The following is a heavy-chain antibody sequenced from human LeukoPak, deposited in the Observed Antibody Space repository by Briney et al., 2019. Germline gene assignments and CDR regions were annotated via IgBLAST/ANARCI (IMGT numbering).Heavy chain of an antibody. V-gene: IGHV3-23*01. J-gene: IGHJ4*02. CDR3: VFQSGYFDFDY. D-gene: IGHD3-22*01. Sequence: GGSLRLSCAASGFTFSGYAMSWVRQAPGKGLEWVSAISGSGGSTYYADSVKGRFTISRDNSKNTLYLQMNSLRAEDTAVYYCVFQSGYFDFDYWGQGTLVTVSS. CDR1: GFTFSGYA. CDR2: ISGSGGST.